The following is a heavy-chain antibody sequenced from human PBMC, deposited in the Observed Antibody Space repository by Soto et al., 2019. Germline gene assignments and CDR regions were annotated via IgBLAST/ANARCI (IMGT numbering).Heavy chain of an antibody. D-gene: IGHD3-9*01. CDR2: INAGNGNT. CDR3: ARENVNYDILPRYPHTSLVP. J-gene: IGHJ5*02. Sequence: ASVKVSCKASGYTFTSYAMHWVRQAPGQRLEWMGWINAGNGNTKYSQKFQGRVTITRDTSASTAYMELSSLRSEDTAVYYCARENVNYDILPRYPHTSLVPWGQVILAPVSS. CDR1: GYTFTSYA. V-gene: IGHV1-3*01.